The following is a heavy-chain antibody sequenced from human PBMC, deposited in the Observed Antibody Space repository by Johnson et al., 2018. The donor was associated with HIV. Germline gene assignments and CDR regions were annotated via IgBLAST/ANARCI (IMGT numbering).Heavy chain of an antibody. CDR3: ARDGESQQLPLGDAFDV. D-gene: IGHD6-13*01. V-gene: IGHV3-20*04. J-gene: IGHJ3*01. Sequence: VQLVESGGGVVRPGGSLRLSCAASGFTFDDYGMSWVRQAPGKGLEWVSGINWNGNTIGYADSVKGRFSISRDNAKNSLYLQMNSLRAEDTAMYYCARDGESQQLPLGDAFDVWGQGTMVTVSS. CDR2: INWNGNTI. CDR1: GFTFDDYG.